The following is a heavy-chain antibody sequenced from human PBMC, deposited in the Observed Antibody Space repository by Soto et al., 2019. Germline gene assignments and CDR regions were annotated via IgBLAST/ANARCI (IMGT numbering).Heavy chain of an antibody. D-gene: IGHD2-2*01. CDR2: MYNSGST. Sequence: SSETLSLTCTVSGGSISTYYWSWIRQPPGKGLEWIGYMYNSGSTNFNPSLKSRVTISVDTSKNQFSLKLSSVTAADAAVYYCARDGSRYCSSTSCYSGYYYYGMDVWGQGTTVTVSS. V-gene: IGHV4-59*01. J-gene: IGHJ6*02. CDR1: GGSISTYY. CDR3: ARDGSRYCSSTSCYSGYYYYGMDV.